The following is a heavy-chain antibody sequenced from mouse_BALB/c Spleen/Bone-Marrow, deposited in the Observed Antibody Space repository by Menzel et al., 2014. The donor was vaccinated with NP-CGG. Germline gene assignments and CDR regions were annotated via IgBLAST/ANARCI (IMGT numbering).Heavy chain of an antibody. D-gene: IGHD2-1*01. V-gene: IGHV1-63*02. CDR3: TRHYGNYDY. CDR2: IYPKNDDA. CDR1: EYSFTNFW. Sequence: QVQLQQSGAELVRPGTSVKMSCKAAEYSFTNFWIGWVKQRPGHGLEWIGDIYPKNDDANYNEKLKGRATLTVDTSSSTAYMQLSGLTSEDSAIYYCTRHYGNYDYWGQGSTLTVSS. J-gene: IGHJ2*01.